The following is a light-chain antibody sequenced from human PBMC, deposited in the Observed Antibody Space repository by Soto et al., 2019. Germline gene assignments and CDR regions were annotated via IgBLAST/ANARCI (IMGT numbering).Light chain of an antibody. CDR3: QSYDNSLSGFLV. V-gene: IGLV1-40*01. CDR2: GKN. CDR1: SSNVGAGYD. Sequence: QLVLTQPPSVSGAPGQRVTISCTGSSSNVGAGYDVHWYQQLPGAAPKLLIFGKNNRPSGVPDRFSGSKSGTSASLAITGLQAEDEADYYCQSYDNSLSGFLVFGGGTKLTVL. J-gene: IGLJ2*01.